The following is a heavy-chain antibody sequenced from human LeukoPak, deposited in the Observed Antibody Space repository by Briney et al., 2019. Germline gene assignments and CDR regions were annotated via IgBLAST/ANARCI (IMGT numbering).Heavy chain of an antibody. J-gene: IGHJ3*02. D-gene: IGHD1-14*01. V-gene: IGHV3-23*01. CDR1: GFTFRTSC. CDR3: ARALPDTLYAFDI. CDR2: ISGSGVST. Sequence: GGSLRLSCAPSGFTFRTSCMSCVRPAAGEVLEWVSAISGSGVSTYYADSVKGRFTISRDNSKNTLYLQMNSLRAEDTAVYYCARALPDTLYAFDIWGQGTMVTVSS.